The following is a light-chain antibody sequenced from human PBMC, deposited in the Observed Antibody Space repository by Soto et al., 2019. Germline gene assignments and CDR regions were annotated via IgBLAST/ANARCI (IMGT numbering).Light chain of an antibody. J-gene: IGLJ2*01. CDR1: SSDVGGYNY. Sequence: QSALTQPPSASGYPGQSVTLSCAGTSSDVGGYNYVSWYQQHPGKDPKLMISDVTKRTSGVPDCFSVSKSCNTASLTVSGLQAEDEADYYCSSYAGNNIVVFGGGTKLTVL. V-gene: IGLV2-8*01. CDR3: SSYAGNNIVV. CDR2: DVT.